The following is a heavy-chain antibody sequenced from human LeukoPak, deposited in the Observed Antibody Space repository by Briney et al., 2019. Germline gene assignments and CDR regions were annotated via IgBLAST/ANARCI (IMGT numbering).Heavy chain of an antibody. CDR1: GESISGFY. CDR3: ARRYSGSYYARAFDY. CDR2: IYYSGST. D-gene: IGHD1-26*01. Sequence: PETLSLTCTVSGESISGFYWTWIRQPPGKGLEWIGYIYYSGSTNYNPSLKSRVTISVDTSKNQFSLKLSSVTAADTAVYYCARRYSGSYYARAFDYWGQGTLVTVSS. V-gene: IGHV4-59*12. J-gene: IGHJ4*02.